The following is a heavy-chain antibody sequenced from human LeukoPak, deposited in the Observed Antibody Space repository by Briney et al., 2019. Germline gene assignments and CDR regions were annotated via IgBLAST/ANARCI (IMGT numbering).Heavy chain of an antibody. CDR3: ARRDLNTGFDY. J-gene: IGHJ4*02. D-gene: IGHD5-18*01. V-gene: IGHV1-18*01. CDR2: ISGFDGGS. CDR1: GYTFTTFN. Sequence: ASVKVSCKASGYTFTTFNITWVRQAPGQGLEWLGWISGFDGGSKTSQLFRGRLTMTTDTPTSTAYMQLRSLRSDDTAMYYCARRDLNTGFDYWGQGTLVTVSS.